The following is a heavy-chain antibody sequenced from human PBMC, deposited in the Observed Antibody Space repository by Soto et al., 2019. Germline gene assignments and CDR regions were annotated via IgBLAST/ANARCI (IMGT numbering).Heavy chain of an antibody. V-gene: IGHV3-64D*06. CDR2: ISSNGGST. D-gene: IGHD6-13*01. Sequence: PGGSLRLSCSASGFTCSSYAMHWVRQAPGKGLEYVSAISSNGGSTYYADSVKGRFTISRDNSKNTLYLQMSSLRAEDTAVYYCVKDGKLYSRSYYYYGMDVSGQGTTVTVSS. J-gene: IGHJ6*02. CDR3: VKDGKLYSRSYYYYGMDV. CDR1: GFTCSSYA.